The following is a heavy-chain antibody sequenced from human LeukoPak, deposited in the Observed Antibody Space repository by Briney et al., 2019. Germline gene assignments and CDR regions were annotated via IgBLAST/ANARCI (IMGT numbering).Heavy chain of an antibody. D-gene: IGHD4-23*01. CDR1: RDSTCGVY. CDR3: ARSEYGGNSGFWGLFDY. J-gene: IGHJ4*02. Sequence: SETLSLTSAVSRDSTCGVYWSCMSPSPGEGREGMGHIYYSGRINYHTSPKGRATTPVDTSKNQFSLKLSSVSAADTAVYYGARSEYGGNSGFWGLFDYWGQGTQVTVSS. CDR2: IYYSGRI. V-gene: IGHV4-59*01.